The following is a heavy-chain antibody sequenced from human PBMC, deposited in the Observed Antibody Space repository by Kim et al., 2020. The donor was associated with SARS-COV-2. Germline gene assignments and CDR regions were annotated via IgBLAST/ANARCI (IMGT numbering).Heavy chain of an antibody. V-gene: IGHV4-59*01. D-gene: IGHD3-10*01. Sequence: SYSPSLKSRVNISVDTSNNPFSLNLTSVAAADTAVYYCARSSYYYYGMDVWGQGTTVTVSS. J-gene: IGHJ6*02. CDR3: ARSSYYYYGMDV.